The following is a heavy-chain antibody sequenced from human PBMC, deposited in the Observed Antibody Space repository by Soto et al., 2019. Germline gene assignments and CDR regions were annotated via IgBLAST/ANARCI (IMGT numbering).Heavy chain of an antibody. Sequence: GGSLRLSCAVSGFTFSSYGMHWVRQAPGKGLEWVAVISYDGSNKYYADSVKGRFTISRDNSKNTLYLQMNSLRAEDTAVYYCAKDPEGLFYYYGMDVWGQGTTVTVSS. J-gene: IGHJ6*02. CDR2: ISYDGSNK. V-gene: IGHV3-30*18. CDR1: GFTFSSYG. CDR3: AKDPEGLFYYYGMDV. D-gene: IGHD2-15*01.